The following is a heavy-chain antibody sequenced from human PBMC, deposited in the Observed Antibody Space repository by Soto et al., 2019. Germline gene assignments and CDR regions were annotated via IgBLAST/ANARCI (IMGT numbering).Heavy chain of an antibody. J-gene: IGHJ4*02. CDR3: THRGGGHNYDDS. D-gene: IGHD5-12*01. CDR1: GFSLSTSGVG. Sequence: QITLKESGPTLVKPTQTLTLTCNFSGFSLSTSGVGVAWIRQPPGKALEWLALIYWDDHKRYRPSLSSRLTITKDTSKNQVVLTMTNMDPEDTATYYCTHRGGGHNYDDSWGQGTLVTVSS. CDR2: IYWDDHK. V-gene: IGHV2-5*02.